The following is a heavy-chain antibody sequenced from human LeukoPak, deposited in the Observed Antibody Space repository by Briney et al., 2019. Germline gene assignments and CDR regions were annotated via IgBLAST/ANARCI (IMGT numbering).Heavy chain of an antibody. J-gene: IGHJ5*02. V-gene: IGHV4-39*07. Sequence: SETLSLTCTVSGGSISSSSYYWGWIRQPPGKGLEWIGSIYYSGSTYYNPSLKSRVTISVDTSKNQFSLKLSSVTAADTAVYYCARARGRIAAAGFNWFDPWGQGTLVTVSS. CDR1: GGSISSSSYY. CDR2: IYYSGST. CDR3: ARARGRIAAAGFNWFDP. D-gene: IGHD6-13*01.